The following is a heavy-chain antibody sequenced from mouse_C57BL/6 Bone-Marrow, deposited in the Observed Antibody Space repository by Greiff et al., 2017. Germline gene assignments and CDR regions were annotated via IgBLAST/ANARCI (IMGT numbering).Heavy chain of an antibody. CDR1: GYTFTSYW. D-gene: IGHD2-3*01. J-gene: IGHJ4*01. CDR3: ARGGRWLMDD. V-gene: IGHV1-64*01. Sequence: QVQLQQSGAELVKPGASVKLSCKASGYTFTSYWMHWVKQRPGQGLEWIGMIHPNSGSTNYNEKLKSKATLTVDKSTSTAYMQLSSLTSEDSAVYYCARGGRWLMDDWGQGTSVTVSS. CDR2: IHPNSGST.